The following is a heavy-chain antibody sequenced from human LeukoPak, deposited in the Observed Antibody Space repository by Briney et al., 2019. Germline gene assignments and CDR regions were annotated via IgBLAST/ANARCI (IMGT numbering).Heavy chain of an antibody. CDR3: AKDPTVAAASYYFDY. V-gene: IGHV3-30-3*01. Sequence: TGGSLRLSCAASGFTFSSYAMHWVRQAPGKGLEWVAVISYDGSNKYYADSVKGRFTISRDNSKNTLYLQMNSLRAEDTAVYYCAKDPTVAAASYYFDYWGQGTLVTVSS. CDR1: GFTFSSYA. D-gene: IGHD2-15*01. J-gene: IGHJ4*02. CDR2: ISYDGSNK.